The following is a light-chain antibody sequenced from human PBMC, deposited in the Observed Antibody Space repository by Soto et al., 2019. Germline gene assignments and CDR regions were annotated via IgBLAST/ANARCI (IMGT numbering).Light chain of an antibody. J-gene: IGKJ3*01. Sequence: EIVLTQSPGTLSLSPGERATLSCRASQSVSSSYLAWYQQKPGQAPSLLISGASSRATGIPGRFSGSGSGTDFTLTISRLEHEDCAVYYCQQYGRSPFTFGPGSKVDIK. CDR2: GAS. CDR1: QSVSSSY. CDR3: QQYGRSPFT. V-gene: IGKV3-20*01.